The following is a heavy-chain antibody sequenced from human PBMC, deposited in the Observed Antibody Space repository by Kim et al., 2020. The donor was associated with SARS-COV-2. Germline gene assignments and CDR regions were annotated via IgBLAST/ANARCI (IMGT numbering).Heavy chain of an antibody. CDR1: GYTFTSYY. CDR3: ARDHSSSLVIWYFDL. V-gene: IGHV1-46*01. D-gene: IGHD6-13*01. CDR2: INPSGGST. J-gene: IGHJ2*01. Sequence: ASVKVSCKASGYTFTSYYMHWVRQAPGQGLEWMGIINPSGGSTSYAQKFQGRVTMTRDTSTSTVYMELSSLRSEDTAVYYCARDHSSSLVIWYFDLWGRGTLVTVSS.